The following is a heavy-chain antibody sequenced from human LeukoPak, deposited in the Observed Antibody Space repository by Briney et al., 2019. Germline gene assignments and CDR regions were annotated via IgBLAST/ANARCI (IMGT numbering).Heavy chain of an antibody. V-gene: IGHV3-11*04. D-gene: IGHD2/OR15-2a*01. CDR3: ARSSSYFTNFDL. J-gene: IGHJ2*01. CDR2: MSSTGNTI. CDR1: GFTLRDYY. Sequence: PGGSLRLSCTASGFTLRDYYMSWIRQAPGKGLEWISYMSSTGNTIYCAESVKGRFTVSRDSANNSMSLQMTSLRAEDSAVYYCARSSSYFTNFDLGGRDTLVTVSS.